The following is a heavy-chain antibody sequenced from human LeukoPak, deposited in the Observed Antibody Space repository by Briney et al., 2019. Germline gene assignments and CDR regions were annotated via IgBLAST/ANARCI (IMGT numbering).Heavy chain of an antibody. D-gene: IGHD6-19*01. Sequence: SETLSLTCTVSGGSISSYYWSWIRQPPGKGLEWIGYIYTSGSTNYNPSLKSRVTISVDTPKNQFSLKLSSVTAADTAVYYCARPGSGWHYFDYWGQGTLVTVSS. CDR1: GGSISSYY. CDR2: IYTSGST. J-gene: IGHJ4*02. V-gene: IGHV4-4*09. CDR3: ARPGSGWHYFDY.